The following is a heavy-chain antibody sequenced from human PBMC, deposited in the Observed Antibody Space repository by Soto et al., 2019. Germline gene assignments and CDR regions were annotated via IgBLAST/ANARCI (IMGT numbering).Heavy chain of an antibody. CDR3: ARDRGSGSCGSWFVP. D-gene: IGHD3-10*01. Sequence: QVQLVQSGAEVKKPGASVKVSCKASGYTFTSYGISWVRQAPGQGLEWMGWISAYNGNTNYAQKPQGTVSMTTDTSTSAADMERRSLRSDDTAVYYWARDRGSGSCGSWFVPWGQGTLVTVSS. CDR1: GYTFTSYG. CDR2: ISAYNGNT. J-gene: IGHJ5*02. V-gene: IGHV1-18*01.